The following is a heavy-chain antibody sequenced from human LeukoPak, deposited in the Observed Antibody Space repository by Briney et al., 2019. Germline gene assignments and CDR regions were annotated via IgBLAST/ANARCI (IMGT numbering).Heavy chain of an antibody. J-gene: IGHJ4*02. Sequence: GGSLRLSCEASGFTFRSYSMNWVRQAPGKGLEWISYISGSSNSIYYADSVKGRFTISRDNAKNSLYLQMNSLRAEDTAVYYCARRSPNYYFDYWGQGTPVTVSS. CDR1: GFTFRSYS. CDR2: ISGSSNSI. CDR3: ARRSPNYYFDY. V-gene: IGHV3-21*05.